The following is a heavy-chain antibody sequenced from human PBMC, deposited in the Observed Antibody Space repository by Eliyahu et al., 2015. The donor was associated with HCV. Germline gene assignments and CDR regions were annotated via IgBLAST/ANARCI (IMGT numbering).Heavy chain of an antibody. Sequence: EVQLVXSGGGLVKPGGSLXLSCAASGFTFSSYTMNWVRPAPGKGLEWVSSISSSGSYIFYADPVKGRFTISRDDAKNSLYLQMNNLRAEDTALYYCARDLRDYWGQGTLVTVSS. V-gene: IGHV3-21*01. CDR1: GFTFSSYT. CDR2: ISSSGSYI. J-gene: IGHJ4*02. D-gene: IGHD3-9*01. CDR3: ARDLRDY.